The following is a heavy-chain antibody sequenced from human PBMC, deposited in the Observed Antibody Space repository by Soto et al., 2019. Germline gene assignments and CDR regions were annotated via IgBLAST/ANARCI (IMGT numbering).Heavy chain of an antibody. Sequence: QITLKESGPTLVKPTQTLTLTCTFSGFSLSTFGVSVGWIRQPPGKAPESLALIHWDDDKRYSTSLKSRLTITKDTSKNQVVLTMTNMDPVDSATYYCARRLWEWFDFWGQGILVTVSS. D-gene: IGHD3-3*01. CDR1: GFSLSTFGVS. CDR2: IHWDDDK. V-gene: IGHV2-5*02. J-gene: IGHJ4*02. CDR3: ARRLWEWFDF.